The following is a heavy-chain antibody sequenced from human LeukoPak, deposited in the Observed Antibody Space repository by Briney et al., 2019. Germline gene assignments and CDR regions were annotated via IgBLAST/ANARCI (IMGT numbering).Heavy chain of an antibody. Sequence: PGGSLRLSCAASGFTFSSYSMNWVRQAPGKGLGWVSSISSSSSYIYYADSVKGRFTISRDNAKNSLYLQMNSLRAEDTAVYYCARVGSKSIAARHNDYWGQGTLVTVSS. CDR2: ISSSSSYI. D-gene: IGHD6-6*01. J-gene: IGHJ4*02. V-gene: IGHV3-21*01. CDR3: ARVGSKSIAARHNDY. CDR1: GFTFSSYS.